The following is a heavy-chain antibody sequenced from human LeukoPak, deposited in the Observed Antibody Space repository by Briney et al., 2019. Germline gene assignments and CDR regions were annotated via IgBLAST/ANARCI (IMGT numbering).Heavy chain of an antibody. D-gene: IGHD3-9*01. Sequence: ASVKVSCKASGYTFTSYGISWVRQAPGQGLEGMGWISAYNGNTNYAQKLQGRVTMTTDTSTSTAYMELRSLRSDDTAVYYCARDWPSYDILTGYPYGMDVWGKGTTVTVSS. CDR2: ISAYNGNT. V-gene: IGHV1-18*04. CDR1: GYTFTSYG. J-gene: IGHJ6*04. CDR3: ARDWPSYDILTGYPYGMDV.